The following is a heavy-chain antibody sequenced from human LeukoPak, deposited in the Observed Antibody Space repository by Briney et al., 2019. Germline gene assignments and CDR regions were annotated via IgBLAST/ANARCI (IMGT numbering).Heavy chain of an antibody. J-gene: IGHJ4*02. CDR1: GFTFSSYA. CDR2: ISGSGTGT. CDR3: AKDRPASHGSGSFGDY. Sequence: GVSLRLSCAASGFTFSSYAMSWVRQAPGKGLEWVSAISGSGTGTYYADSVKGRFTISRDNAENTVYLQMNSLRAEDTAVYYCAKDRPASHGSGSFGDYWGQGTLVAVST. D-gene: IGHD3-10*01. V-gene: IGHV3-23*01.